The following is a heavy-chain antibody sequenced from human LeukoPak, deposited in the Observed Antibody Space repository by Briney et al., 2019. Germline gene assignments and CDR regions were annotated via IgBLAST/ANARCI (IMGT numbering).Heavy chain of an antibody. CDR1: GGTFSSYA. D-gene: IGHD5-24*01. V-gene: IGHV1-69*05. J-gene: IGHJ4*02. CDR2: IIPIFGTA. Sequence: SVKVSCKASGGTFSSYAISWVRQAPGQGLEWMGGIIPIFGTANYAQKFQGRVTITTDESTSTAYMELSSLRSEDTAVYYCARGEMATVYFDYRGQGTLVTVSS. CDR3: ARGEMATVYFDY.